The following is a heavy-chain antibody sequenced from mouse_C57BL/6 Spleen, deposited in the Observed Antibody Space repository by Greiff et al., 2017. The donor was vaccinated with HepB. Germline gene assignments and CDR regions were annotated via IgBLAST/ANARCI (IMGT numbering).Heavy chain of an antibody. CDR2: IHPNSGST. Sequence: VQLQQPGAELVKPGASVKLSCKASGYTFTSYWMHWVKQRPGQGLEWIGMIHPNSGSTKYNEKFKSKATLTVDKSSSTAYMQLSSLTSEDSAVYYCARCFGNYKDYAMDYWGQGTSVTVSS. D-gene: IGHD2-1*01. J-gene: IGHJ4*01. CDR3: ARCFGNYKDYAMDY. CDR1: GYTFTSYW. V-gene: IGHV1-64*01.